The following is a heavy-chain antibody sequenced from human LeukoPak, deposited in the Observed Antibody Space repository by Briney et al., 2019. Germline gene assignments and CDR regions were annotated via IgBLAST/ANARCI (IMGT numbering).Heavy chain of an antibody. Sequence: SETLSLTCTVSGGSISSYYWSWIRQPAGKGLEWIGRIYTSGSTNYNPSLKSRVTISVDTSKNQFSLKLSSVTAADTAVYYCARVLRFLGYYMDVWGKGTTVTVSS. J-gene: IGHJ6*03. D-gene: IGHD3-3*01. CDR3: ARVLRFLGYYMDV. CDR2: IYTSGST. CDR1: GGSISSYY. V-gene: IGHV4-4*07.